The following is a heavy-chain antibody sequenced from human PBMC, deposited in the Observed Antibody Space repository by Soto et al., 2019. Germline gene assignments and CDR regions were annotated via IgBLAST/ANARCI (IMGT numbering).Heavy chain of an antibody. D-gene: IGHD1-1*01. V-gene: IGHV1-69*12. CDR3: ARDNDRPQLGGNYYYILDV. Sequence: QVQLEQSGAEVKKPGSSVKVSCKASGGTFRNSAFSWVRQAPGQGLEWMGGIMPIFRTPDYAQKFQGRVTITADESTSTTYMELSGLRSDDPAVYYCARDNDRPQLGGNYYYILDVWGHGTAVTVSS. CDR2: IMPIFRTP. J-gene: IGHJ6*02. CDR1: GGTFRNSA.